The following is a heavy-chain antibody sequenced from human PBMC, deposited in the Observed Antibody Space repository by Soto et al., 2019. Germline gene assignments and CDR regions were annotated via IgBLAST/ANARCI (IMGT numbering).Heavy chain of an antibody. D-gene: IGHD2-15*01. J-gene: IGHJ3*02. V-gene: IGHV3-21*01. CDR2: ISSSSSYI. Sequence: GGSLRLSCAASGFTFSSYSMNWVRQAPGKGLEWVSSISSSSSYIYYADSVKGRFTISRDNAKNSLYLQMNSLRAEDTAVYYCASDLGYCSGGSCGDAFDIWGQGTMVTVSS. CDR1: GFTFSSYS. CDR3: ASDLGYCSGGSCGDAFDI.